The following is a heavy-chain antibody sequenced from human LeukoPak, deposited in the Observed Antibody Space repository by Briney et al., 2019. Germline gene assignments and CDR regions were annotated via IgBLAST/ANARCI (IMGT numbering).Heavy chain of an antibody. CDR2: INPDSGGT. CDR3: ARVLCSSTSRYSSPWFDP. J-gene: IGHJ5*02. D-gene: IGHD2-2*01. CDR1: GYTFTDYY. Sequence: ASVKVSCKASGYTFTDYYMHWVRQAPGQGLEWMGWINPDSGGTNYAQRFQGRDTMTRDTSISTAYMELSRLRSEDTAVYYCARVLCSSTSRYSSPWFDPWGQGTLVTVSS. V-gene: IGHV1-2*02.